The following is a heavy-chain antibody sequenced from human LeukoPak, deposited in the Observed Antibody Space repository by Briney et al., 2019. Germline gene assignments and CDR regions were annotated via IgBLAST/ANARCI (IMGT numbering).Heavy chain of an antibody. D-gene: IGHD3-10*01. CDR2: IYYSGST. CDR3: ASSPRVVVRGGNDAFDI. CDR1: GGSISSYY. Sequence: PSETLSLTCTVSGGSISSYYWSWIRQPPGKGLEWIGYIYYSGSTNYKPSLKSRVTISVDTSKNQFSLKLSSVTAADTAVYYCASSPRVVVRGGNDAFDIWGQGTMVTVSS. V-gene: IGHV4-59*01. J-gene: IGHJ3*02.